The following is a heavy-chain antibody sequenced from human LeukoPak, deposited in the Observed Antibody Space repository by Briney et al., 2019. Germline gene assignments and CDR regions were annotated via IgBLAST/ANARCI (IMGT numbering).Heavy chain of an antibody. CDR1: GFTFSNYW. D-gene: IGHD6-19*01. J-gene: IGHJ5*02. CDR3: ARRGIAVAENWFDP. V-gene: IGHV3-21*01. Sequence: GGSLRLSCAASGFTFSNYWMSWVRQAPGKGLEWVSSISSSSSYIYYADSVKGRFTISRDNAKNSLYLQMNSLRAEDTAVYYCARRGIAVAENWFDPWGQGTLVTVSS. CDR2: ISSSSSYI.